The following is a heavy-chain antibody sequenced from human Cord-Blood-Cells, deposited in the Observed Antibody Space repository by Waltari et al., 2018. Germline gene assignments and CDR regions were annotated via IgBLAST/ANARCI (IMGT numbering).Heavy chain of an antibody. CDR3: ARDSTYYYYYGMDV. J-gene: IGHJ6*02. V-gene: IGHV4-38-2*02. CDR2: IYHSGST. Sequence: QVQLQESGPGLVKPSETLSLTCAVSGYSISSGYYWGSIRQPPGKGLEWIGSIYHSGSTYYNPSLKSRVTISVDTSKNQFSLKLSSVTAADTAVYYCARDSTYYYYYGMDVWGQGTTVTVSS. D-gene: IGHD2-2*01. CDR1: GYSISSGYY.